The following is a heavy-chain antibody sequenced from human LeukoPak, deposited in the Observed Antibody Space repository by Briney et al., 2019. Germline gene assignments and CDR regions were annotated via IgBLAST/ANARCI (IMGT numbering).Heavy chain of an antibody. CDR1: GPSISSYL. V-gene: IGHV4-4*07. CDR3: ARDVVEEQLVRLLDV. D-gene: IGHD6-13*01. CDR2: MSPSGNT. Sequence: PSETLSLTCRVSGPSISSYLWSWIRQPAGKGLEWIGRMSPSGNTTYNPSLKSRVSMSVDTPKNQLSLRLTSVTAAGTAVYYCARDVVEEQLVRLLDVWGQGSTVTVSS. J-gene: IGHJ6*02.